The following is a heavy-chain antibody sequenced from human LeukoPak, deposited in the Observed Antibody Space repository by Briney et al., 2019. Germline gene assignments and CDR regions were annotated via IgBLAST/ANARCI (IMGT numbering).Heavy chain of an antibody. V-gene: IGHV4-59*08. CDR2: MYTTGST. D-gene: IGHD3-3*01. CDR3: AKHDTLFGAAHFYMDV. J-gene: IGHJ6*03. Sequence: SETLSLTCTVSGGSITTYYWSWIRQPPGKGLEWIGYMYTTGSTNYNPSLASRVTLSLDTSKNQFSLTLSSVTAADTAVYYCAKHDTLFGAAHFYMDVWGKGTTVTVSS. CDR1: GGSITTYY.